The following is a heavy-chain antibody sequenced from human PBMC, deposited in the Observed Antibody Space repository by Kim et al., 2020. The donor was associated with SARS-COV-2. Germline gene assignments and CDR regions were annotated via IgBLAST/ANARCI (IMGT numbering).Heavy chain of an antibody. CDR2: VHPDGGT. Sequence: SETLSLICGVYGGPFAGYYWSWVRQSPGKGLEWIGDVHPDGGTNYNPSLKSRVTISLDTSKSELSLNLASVTAADTAVYYCAEQIVVISSAAFDIWGPGSVVIVSS. CDR1: GGPFAGYY. D-gene: IGHD2-21*01. CDR3: AEQIVVISSAAFDI. V-gene: IGHV4-34*01. J-gene: IGHJ3*02.